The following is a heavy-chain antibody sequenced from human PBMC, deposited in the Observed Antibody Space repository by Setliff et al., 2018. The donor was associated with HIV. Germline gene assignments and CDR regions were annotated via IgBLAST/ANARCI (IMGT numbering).Heavy chain of an antibody. V-gene: IGHV4-4*07. Sequence: SETLSLTCTVSGASVSTYYWSWIRQPAGKGLEWIGRIYGSGTINYNPYLKSQVIMSVDTSKNVFSLKLTSLTAADTAVYYCARSLGITYFDLWGRGTLVTVSS. D-gene: IGHD7-27*01. CDR3: ARSLGITYFDL. CDR1: GASVSTYY. CDR2: IYGSGTI. J-gene: IGHJ2*01.